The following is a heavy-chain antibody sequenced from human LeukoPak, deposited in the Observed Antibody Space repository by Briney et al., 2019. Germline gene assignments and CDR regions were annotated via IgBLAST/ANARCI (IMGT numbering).Heavy chain of an antibody. CDR1: GGSISSYY. CDR3: ARHFPRYSSSWYNYYYGMDV. D-gene: IGHD6-13*01. Sequence: TSETLSLTCTVSGGSISSYYWSWIRQPAGKGLERIGRIYTSGSTNYNPSLKSRVTMSVDTSKNQFSLKLSSVTAADTAVYYCARHFPRYSSSWYNYYYGMDVWGQGTTVTVSS. J-gene: IGHJ6*02. CDR2: IYTSGST. V-gene: IGHV4-4*07.